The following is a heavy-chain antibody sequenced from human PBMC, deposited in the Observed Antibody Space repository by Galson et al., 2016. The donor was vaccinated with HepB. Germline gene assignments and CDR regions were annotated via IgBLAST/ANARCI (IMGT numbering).Heavy chain of an antibody. CDR2: INLDGGSR. Sequence: SVKVSCKASGYTFTGKYMHWVRQAPGQGLEWMGIINLDGGSRSYAQKFQGRVTMTSDASTNTVYMELSRLRSDDTAVYYCARDLHSTGYYDNRDYAWPFDYWGQGTLVSVSS. V-gene: IGHV1-46*01. J-gene: IGHJ4*02. CDR3: ARDLHSTGYYDNRDYAWPFDY. D-gene: IGHD3-3*01. CDR1: GYTFTGKY.